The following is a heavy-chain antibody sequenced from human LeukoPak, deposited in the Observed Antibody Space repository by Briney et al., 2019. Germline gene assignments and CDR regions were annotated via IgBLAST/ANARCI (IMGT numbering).Heavy chain of an antibody. CDR2: IYYSGST. J-gene: IGHJ4*02. CDR1: GGSISSSSYY. D-gene: IGHD1-26*01. V-gene: IGHV4-39*01. Sequence: KPSETLSLTCTVSGGSISSSSYYWGWIRQPPGKGLEWIGSIYYSGSTYYNPSLKSRVTISVDTSKNQFSLKLSYVTAADTAVYYCARPGIVGAPGYFDYWGQGTLVTVSS. CDR3: ARPGIVGAPGYFDY.